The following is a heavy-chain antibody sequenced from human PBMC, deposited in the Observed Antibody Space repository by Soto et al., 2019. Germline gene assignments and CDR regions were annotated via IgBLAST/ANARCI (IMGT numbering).Heavy chain of an antibody. Sequence: GGSLRLSCAASGFTFSSYAMSWVRQAPGKGLEWVSAIRGSGGSTYYADSVKGRFTISRDNSKNTLYLQMNSLRAEDTAVYYCAKDFRRVDCSSTSCYYYYYYCMDVWGQGTTVTVSS. V-gene: IGHV3-23*01. J-gene: IGHJ6*02. D-gene: IGHD2-2*01. CDR2: IRGSGGST. CDR3: AKDFRRVDCSSTSCYYYYYYCMDV. CDR1: GFTFSSYA.